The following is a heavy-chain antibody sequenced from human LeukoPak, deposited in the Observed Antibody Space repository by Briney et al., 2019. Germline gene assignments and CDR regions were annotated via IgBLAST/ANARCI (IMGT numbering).Heavy chain of an antibody. CDR3: ARSGSSSWSSVFDY. D-gene: IGHD6-13*01. Sequence: ASVRVSCKATGYVFTSSGITWVRQAPGQGLEWMGRISTYNDETVFAEKFQGRLSMTTDTTTAYMTLRRLRSDDSAIYYCARSGSSSWSSVFDYWGQGSLVTVSS. J-gene: IGHJ4*02. V-gene: IGHV1-18*01. CDR1: GYVFTSSG. CDR2: ISTYNDET.